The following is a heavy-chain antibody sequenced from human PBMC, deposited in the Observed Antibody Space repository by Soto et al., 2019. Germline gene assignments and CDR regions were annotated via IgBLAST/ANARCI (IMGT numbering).Heavy chain of an antibody. CDR2: INHSGST. V-gene: IGHV4-34*01. CDR1: GGSFSGYY. Sequence: ETLSLTCAVYGGSFSGYYWSWIRQPPGKGLEWIGEINHSGSTNYNPSLKSRVTISVDTSKNQFSLKLSSVTAADTAVYYCARARAYCSSTSCYPRRLYYYYGMDVWGQGTTVTVSS. CDR3: ARARAYCSSTSCYPRRLYYYYGMDV. D-gene: IGHD2-2*01. J-gene: IGHJ6*02.